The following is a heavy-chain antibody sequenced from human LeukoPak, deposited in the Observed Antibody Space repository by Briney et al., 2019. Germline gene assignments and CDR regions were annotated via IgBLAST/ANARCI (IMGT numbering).Heavy chain of an antibody. J-gene: IGHJ5*02. CDR3: ARQYCGGDCYNP. Sequence: ASVKVSCKASGYTFTTYYMHWGRQAPGQGLQWMGWINPSTGGTKYAENFQGRVTMTRDTSITTAYMELSRLTSDDTGVYYCARQYCGGDCYNPWGQGTLVIAAS. V-gene: IGHV1-2*02. CDR1: GYTFTTYY. CDR2: INPSTGGT. D-gene: IGHD2-21*02.